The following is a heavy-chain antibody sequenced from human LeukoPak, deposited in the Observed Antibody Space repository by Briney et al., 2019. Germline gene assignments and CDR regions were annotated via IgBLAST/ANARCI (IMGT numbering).Heavy chain of an antibody. J-gene: IGHJ6*02. CDR1: GGSLSSYY. Sequence: SETLSLTCTVSGGSLSSYYWSWIRQPPGKGLEWIGYIYYSGSTNYNPSLKSRVTISVDTSKNQFSLKLSSVTAADTAVYYCAREWDSSGWYRGTYYYGMDVWGQGTTVTVSS. D-gene: IGHD6-19*01. CDR3: AREWDSSGWYRGTYYYGMDV. CDR2: IYYSGST. V-gene: IGHV4-59*01.